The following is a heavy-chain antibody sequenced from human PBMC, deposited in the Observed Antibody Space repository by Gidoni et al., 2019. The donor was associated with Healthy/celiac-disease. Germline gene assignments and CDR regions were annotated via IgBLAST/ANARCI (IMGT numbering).Heavy chain of an antibody. J-gene: IGHJ4*02. Sequence: QVQLQQWGAGLLKPSETLSLTCAVYGGSFSGYYWSWNRQPPGKGLEWIGEINQSGSTNYNPSLKSRVPISVDTSKNQFSLKLSSVTAADTAVYYCARGPGGLFDYWGQGTLVTVSS. CDR2: INQSGST. D-gene: IGHD3-16*01. V-gene: IGHV4-34*01. CDR1: GGSFSGYY. CDR3: ARGPGGLFDY.